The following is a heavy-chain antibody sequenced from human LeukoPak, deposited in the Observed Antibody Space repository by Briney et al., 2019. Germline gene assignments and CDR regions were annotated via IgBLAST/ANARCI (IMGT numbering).Heavy chain of an antibody. Sequence: GGSLRLSCAASGFTFSSYSMNWVRQAPGKGLEWVSSISSSSSYIYYADSVRGRFTISRDNAKNSLYLQMNSLRAEDTAVYYCARDNYGDAFDIWGQGTMVTVSS. V-gene: IGHV3-21*01. CDR1: GFTFSSYS. J-gene: IGHJ3*02. D-gene: IGHD4-11*01. CDR3: ARDNYGDAFDI. CDR2: ISSSSSYI.